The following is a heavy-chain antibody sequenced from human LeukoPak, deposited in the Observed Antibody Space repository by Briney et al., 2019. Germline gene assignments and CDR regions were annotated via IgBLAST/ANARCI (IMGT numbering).Heavy chain of an antibody. Sequence: GGSLRLSCAASGFTFSSYSMNWVRQAPGKGLEWVSSISSSSSYIYYADSVKGRFTISRDNAKNSPYLQMNSLRAEDTAVYYCARELVGAYDAFDIWGQGTMVTVSS. CDR2: ISSSSSYI. CDR1: GFTFSSYS. J-gene: IGHJ3*02. CDR3: ARELVGAYDAFDI. V-gene: IGHV3-21*01. D-gene: IGHD2-15*01.